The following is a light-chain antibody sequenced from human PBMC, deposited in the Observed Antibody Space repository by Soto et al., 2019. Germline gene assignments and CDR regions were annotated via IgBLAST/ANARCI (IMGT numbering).Light chain of an antibody. V-gene: IGKV3-20*01. Sequence: EIVLTQSPGTLSLSPGERATLSCRASQSVSNSYLAWYQQKPGQSPRLLIYDASSRATGIPDRFSGSGSGTDFTLTISRLEPEDFAVYYCQQYGSSGTFGQGTKVDI. CDR2: DAS. CDR3: QQYGSSGT. J-gene: IGKJ1*01. CDR1: QSVSNSY.